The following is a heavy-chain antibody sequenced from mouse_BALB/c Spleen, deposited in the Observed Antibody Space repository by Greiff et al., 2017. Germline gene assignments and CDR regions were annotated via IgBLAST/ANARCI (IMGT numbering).Heavy chain of an antibody. Sequence: EVQLVESGGGLVQPGGSRKLSCAASGFTFSSFGMHWVRQAPEKGLEWVAYISSGSSTIYYADTVKGRFTISRDNPKNTLFLQMTSLRSEDTAMYYCARRRYGNYDIDYAMDYWGQGTSVTVSS. V-gene: IGHV5-17*02. D-gene: IGHD2-10*02. CDR2: ISSGSSTI. CDR1: GFTFSSFG. CDR3: ARRRYGNYDIDYAMDY. J-gene: IGHJ4*01.